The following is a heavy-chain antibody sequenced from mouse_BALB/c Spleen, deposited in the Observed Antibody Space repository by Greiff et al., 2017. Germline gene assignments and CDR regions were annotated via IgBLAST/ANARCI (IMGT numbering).Heavy chain of an antibody. CDR3: ARVLGTAREGCAY. V-gene: IGHV2-9*02. Sequence: QVQLKQSGPGLVAPSQSLSITCTVSGFSLTSYGVHWVRQPPGKGLEWLGVIWAGGSTNYNSALMSRLSISKDNSKSQVFLKMNSLQTDDTAMYYCARVLGTAREGCAYWGQGTLVTVSA. J-gene: IGHJ3*01. CDR1: GFSLTSYG. CDR2: IWAGGST. D-gene: IGHD3-2*01.